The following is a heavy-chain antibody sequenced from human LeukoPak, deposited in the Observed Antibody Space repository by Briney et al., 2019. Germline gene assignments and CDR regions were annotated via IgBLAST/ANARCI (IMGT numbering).Heavy chain of an antibody. J-gene: IGHJ4*02. V-gene: IGHV3-43*02. CDR1: GFTFDDYA. Sequence: PGGSLRLSCAASGFTFDDYAMLCVRQAPGKGLEGVSLISGDGGSTYYEDSVKGRFTISRDNSKNSLYLQMNSLRTEDTALYYCAKDIREYYDSSGLFDYWGQGTLVTVSS. D-gene: IGHD3-22*01. CDR2: ISGDGGST. CDR3: AKDIREYYDSSGLFDY.